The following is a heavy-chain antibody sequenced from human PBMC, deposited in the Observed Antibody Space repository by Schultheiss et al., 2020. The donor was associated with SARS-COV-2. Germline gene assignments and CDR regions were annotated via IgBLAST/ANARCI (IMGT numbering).Heavy chain of an antibody. D-gene: IGHD3-10*01. CDR1: GGSISSGGYY. Sequence: SETLSLTCTVSGGSISSGGYYWSWIRQHPWKGLEWIGYIYYSGSTYYNPSLKSRVTISVDTSKNQFSLKLNSVTAADTAVYYCARGFGAGPFDIWGQGTTVTVSS. V-gene: IGHV4-31*03. J-gene: IGHJ3*02. CDR2: IYYSGST. CDR3: ARGFGAGPFDI.